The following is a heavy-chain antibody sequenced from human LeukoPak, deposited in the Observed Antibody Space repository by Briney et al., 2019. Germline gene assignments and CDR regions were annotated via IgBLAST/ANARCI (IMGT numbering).Heavy chain of an antibody. CDR3: ARDRGYYGSGSYDFDY. CDR2: ISSSSSYI. CDR1: GFTFSSYS. Sequence: PGGSLRLSCAASGFTFSSYSMNWVRQAPGKGLEWVSSISSSSSYIFYADSVKGRFTISTDNAKNSLYLQMNSLRAEDTAVYYCARDRGYYGSGSYDFDYWGQGTLVTVSS. V-gene: IGHV3-21*01. J-gene: IGHJ4*02. D-gene: IGHD3-10*01.